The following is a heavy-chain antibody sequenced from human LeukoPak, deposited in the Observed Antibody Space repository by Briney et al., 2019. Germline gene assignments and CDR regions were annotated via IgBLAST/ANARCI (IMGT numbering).Heavy chain of an antibody. Sequence: ASVKVSCKASGYTFTGYYMHWVRQAPGQGLEWMGWINPNSGGTNYAQKFQGRVAVTRDTSISTAYMELGRLRSDDTAVYYCVVDGSYYFDYWGQGTLVTVSS. J-gene: IGHJ4*02. CDR2: INPNSGGT. CDR1: GYTFTGYY. CDR3: VVDGSYYFDY. D-gene: IGHD1-26*01. V-gene: IGHV1-2*02.